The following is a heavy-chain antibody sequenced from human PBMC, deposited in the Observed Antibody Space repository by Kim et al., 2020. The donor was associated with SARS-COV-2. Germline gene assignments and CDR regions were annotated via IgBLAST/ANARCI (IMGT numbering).Heavy chain of an antibody. CDR2: IYHSGST. CDR3: ARSVLLWFGGSAPGGYFDY. J-gene: IGHJ4*02. Sequence: SETLSLTCAVSGGSISSSNWWSWVRQPPGKGLEWIGEIYHSGSTNYNPSLKSRVTISVDKSKNQFSLKLSSVTAADTAVYYCARSVLLWFGGSAPGGYFDYWGQGTLVTVSS. D-gene: IGHD3-10*01. V-gene: IGHV4-4*02. CDR1: GGSISSSNW.